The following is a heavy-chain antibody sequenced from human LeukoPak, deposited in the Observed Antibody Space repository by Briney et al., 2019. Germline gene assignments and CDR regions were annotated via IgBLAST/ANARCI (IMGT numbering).Heavy chain of an antibody. V-gene: IGHV4-38-2*02. CDR3: ARGFLSGTPYFDY. CDR1: GYSISSGYY. CDR2: IYHSGSI. J-gene: IGHJ4*02. Sequence: PSETLSLTCTVSGYSISSGYYWSWIRLSPGKGLEWIGTIYHSGSIYYNPSLKSRVTISVDTSKNQFSMKLSSVTAADTAVYFCARGFLSGTPYFDYWGQGTLVTVSS. D-gene: IGHD1-7*01.